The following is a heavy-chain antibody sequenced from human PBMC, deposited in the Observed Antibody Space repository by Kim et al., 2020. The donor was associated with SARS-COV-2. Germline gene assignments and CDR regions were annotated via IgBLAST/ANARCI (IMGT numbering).Heavy chain of an antibody. V-gene: IGHV3-23*01. J-gene: IGHJ4*02. CDR3: AKDHPSSGWPAFDS. D-gene: IGHD6-19*01. CDR1: GFTFSSRA. Sequence: GWSLRLSCAASGFTFSSRAMSWVRQAPGKGPEWVASVNNGGNAYYADSVKGRFTVSRDITRDTLYLQMNSLRAEDTALYFCAKDHPSSGWPAFDSCGQGT. CDR2: VNNGGNA.